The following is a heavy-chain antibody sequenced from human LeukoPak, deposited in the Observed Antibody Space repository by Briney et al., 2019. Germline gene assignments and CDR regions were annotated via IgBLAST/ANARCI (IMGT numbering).Heavy chain of an antibody. CDR1: GGSISSSSYY. CDR2: IYYSGST. J-gene: IGHJ4*02. D-gene: IGHD1-26*01. Sequence: TSETLSLTCTVSGGSISSSSYYWGWIRQPPGKGLEWIGSIYYSGSTYYNPSLKSRVTISVDTSKNQFSLKLSSVTAADTAVYYYASTGSYWHFDYWGQGTLVTVSS. CDR3: ASTGSYWHFDY. V-gene: IGHV4-39*07.